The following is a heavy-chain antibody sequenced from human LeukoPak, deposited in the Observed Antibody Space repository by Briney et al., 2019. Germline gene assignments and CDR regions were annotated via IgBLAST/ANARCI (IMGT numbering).Heavy chain of an antibody. Sequence: SETLSLTCTVSGGSINSDFWSWIRQPAGKGLEWIGRVYTNGGTNYNPSLKSRVTISIDTAKNQFSLRVRSVTAADTAIYYCAGGHSGSSAKILYYYYMDVWGKGTTVTVSS. CDR2: VYTNGGT. CDR3: AGGHSGSSAKILYYYYMDV. J-gene: IGHJ6*03. CDR1: GGSINSDF. D-gene: IGHD1-26*01. V-gene: IGHV4-4*07.